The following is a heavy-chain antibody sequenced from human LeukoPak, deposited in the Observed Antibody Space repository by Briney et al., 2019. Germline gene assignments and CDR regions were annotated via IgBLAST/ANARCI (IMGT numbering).Heavy chain of an antibody. J-gene: IGHJ4*02. CDR2: IKGDGIST. D-gene: IGHD3-3*01. Sequence: GGSLRLSCSASGFTFSTYWMSWVRHAPGQGLVWVSRIKGDGISTNYADSVKGRFTISRDIAKNTLYLQMNSLRAEDTGVYYCAKDHYWSIDYWGRGTLVTVSS. CDR1: GFTFSTYW. CDR3: AKDHYWSIDY. V-gene: IGHV3-74*01.